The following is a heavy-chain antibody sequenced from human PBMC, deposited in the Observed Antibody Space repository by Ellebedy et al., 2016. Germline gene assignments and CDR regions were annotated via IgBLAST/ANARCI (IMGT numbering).Heavy chain of an antibody. CDR3: ARGHYQDIVVVVAATPFDY. CDR2: ISSSSSYI. V-gene: IGHV3-21*01. Sequence: GESLKISCAASGFTFSSYSMNWVRQAPGKGLEWVSSISSSSSYIYYADSVKGRFTISRDNAKNSLYLQMNSLRAEDTAVYYCARGHYQDIVVVVAATPFDYWGQGTLVTVSS. CDR1: GFTFSSYS. D-gene: IGHD2-15*01. J-gene: IGHJ4*02.